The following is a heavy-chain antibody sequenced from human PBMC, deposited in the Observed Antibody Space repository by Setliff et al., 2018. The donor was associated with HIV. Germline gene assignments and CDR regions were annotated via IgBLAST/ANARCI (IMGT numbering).Heavy chain of an antibody. D-gene: IGHD1-20*01. Sequence: PSETLSLTCTVSGGSISSDYWSWIRQPPGKGLEWIGYIYYSGSTYYADSVKGRFIISRDNSKNTLYLQMNSLRAEDTAVYYCARDPGRYNGMDVWGQGTTVTVSS. CDR2: IYYSGST. CDR1: GGSISSDY. V-gene: IGHV3-66*01. J-gene: IGHJ6*02. CDR3: ARDPGRYNGMDV.